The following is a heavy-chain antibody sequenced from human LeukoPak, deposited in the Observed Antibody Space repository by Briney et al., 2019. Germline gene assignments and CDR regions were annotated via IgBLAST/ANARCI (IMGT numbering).Heavy chain of an antibody. CDR1: GFTFSNYW. Sequence: GGSLRLSCVGSGFTFSNYWINWVRQAPGKGLEGVGNINEDGSRKNYADSVKGRFTISRDNSKNSLYLQMNSLRTEDTALYYCAKDYNYDYSNSYFHYWGQGTLVTVSS. CDR2: INEDGSRK. J-gene: IGHJ4*02. CDR3: AKDYNYDYSNSYFHY. V-gene: IGHV3-7*05. D-gene: IGHD4-11*01.